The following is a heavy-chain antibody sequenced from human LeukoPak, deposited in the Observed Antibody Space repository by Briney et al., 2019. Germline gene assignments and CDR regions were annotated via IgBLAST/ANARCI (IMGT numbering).Heavy chain of an antibody. CDR1: GFTFSSYA. V-gene: IGHV3-23*01. J-gene: IGHJ4*02. CDR3: AKGRSTSWKASYYFDY. CDR2: ISASGGT. Sequence: PGGSLRLSCAASGFTFSSYAMTWVRQAPGKGLEWVSVISASGGTSYADSVKGRSTISRDNSKNMLYLQMNSLSVEDTAVYYCAKGRSTSWKASYYFDYWGQGTQLTVSS. D-gene: IGHD2-2*01.